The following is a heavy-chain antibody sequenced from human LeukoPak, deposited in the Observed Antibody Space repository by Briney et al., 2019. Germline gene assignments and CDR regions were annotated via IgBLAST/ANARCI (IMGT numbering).Heavy chain of an antibody. CDR2: ISAYNGNT. D-gene: IGHD1-26*01. CDR3: ARESGGATAFDP. CDR1: GYTFTSYG. V-gene: IGHV1-18*01. J-gene: IGHJ5*02. Sequence: ASVKVSCKASGYTFTSYGISWVRQAPEQGFEWMGWISAYNGNTNYAQKLQGRVTMTTDTSTSTAYMELRSLRSDDTAVYYCARESGGATAFDPWGQGTLVTVSS.